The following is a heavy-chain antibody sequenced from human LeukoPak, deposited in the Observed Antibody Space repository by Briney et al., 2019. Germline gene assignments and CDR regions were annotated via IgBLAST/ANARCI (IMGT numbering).Heavy chain of an antibody. CDR2: INPSGSTK. D-gene: IGHD2-8*01. V-gene: IGHV1-46*01. J-gene: IGHJ6*02. Sequence: ASLKLSCKASGYNFISYYMHWVRQAPGQGLEWMGIINPSGSTKSYAQKFQDRVTLTRDTSTSTVYMELSSLKSEDTAVYYCAREDVVLVDAVRYYYYGMDIWGQGTTVTVSS. CDR1: GYNFISYY. CDR3: AREDVVLVDAVRYYYYGMDI.